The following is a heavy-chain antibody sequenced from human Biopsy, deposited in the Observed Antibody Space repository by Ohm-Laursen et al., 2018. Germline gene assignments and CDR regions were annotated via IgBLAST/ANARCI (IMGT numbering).Heavy chain of an antibody. V-gene: IGHV3-21*01. CDR1: GFSFSSYG. CDR3: ARDGEAKYCKHGVCPSDF. CDR2: VTTTSSYI. Sequence: GSLRLSCAAPGFSFSSYGMHWVRQAPGKGLEWVSSVTTTSSYIYYADSVKGRFTISRDNGKNSVYLQMNSLRVEDTAVYYCARDGEAKYCKHGVCPSDFWGQGTLVTVSS. D-gene: IGHD2-8*01. J-gene: IGHJ4*02.